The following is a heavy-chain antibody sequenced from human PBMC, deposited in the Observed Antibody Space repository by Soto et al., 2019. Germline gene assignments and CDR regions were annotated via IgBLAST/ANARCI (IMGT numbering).Heavy chain of an antibody. CDR3: ARHPHPLKWWTGSYSLRFDY. CDR2: IYPGDSDT. V-gene: IGHV5-51*01. Sequence: PXESLSISCKGSGYSFTSYWIGWVRQMPGKGLEWMGIIYPGDSDTRYSPSFQGQVTISADKSINTAYLQWSSLKASDTAMFYCARHPHPLKWWTGSYSLRFDYWGQGTLVTGSS. D-gene: IGHD1-26*01. CDR1: GYSFTSYW. J-gene: IGHJ4*02.